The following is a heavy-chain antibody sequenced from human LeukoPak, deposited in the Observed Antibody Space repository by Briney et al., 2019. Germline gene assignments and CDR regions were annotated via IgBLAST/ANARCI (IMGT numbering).Heavy chain of an antibody. V-gene: IGHV4-59*01. CDR3: ARDPRGWFDP. CDR2: IYYSGST. J-gene: IGHJ5*02. CDR1: GGSISSYY. Sequence: KPSETLSLTCTVSGGSISSYYWSWIRQPPGKGLEWIGYIYYSGSTNYNPSLKSRVTISVDTSMNQFSLKLSSVTAADTAVYYCARDPRGWFDPWGQGTLVTVSS.